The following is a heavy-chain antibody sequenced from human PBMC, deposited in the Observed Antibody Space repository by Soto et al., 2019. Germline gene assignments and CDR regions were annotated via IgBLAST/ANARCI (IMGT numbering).Heavy chain of an antibody. D-gene: IGHD6-13*01. J-gene: IGHJ4*02. Sequence: GGSLRLSCAASGFTFSSYAMSWVRQAPGKGLEWVSAISSSSSYTNYADSVKGRFTISRDNAKNSLYLQMNSLRAEDTAVYYCARVLIAAAGYYFDYWGQGTLVTVSS. V-gene: IGHV3-21*01. CDR2: ISSSSSYT. CDR3: ARVLIAAAGYYFDY. CDR1: GFTFSSYA.